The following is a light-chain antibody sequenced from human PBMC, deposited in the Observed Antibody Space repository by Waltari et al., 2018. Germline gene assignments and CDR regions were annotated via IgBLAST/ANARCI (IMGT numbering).Light chain of an antibody. Sequence: QTVVTQETSFSVSSGEPVTLTCGLNPCASSIRQYSSWYQQTPGQAPRTLIYSTNTRSSGVPDRFSGSILGNKAALTITGAQSDDESDYHCALYMGGDIFFGGGTKLTVL. V-gene: IGLV8-61*01. CDR2: STN. CDR1: PCASSIRQY. CDR3: ALYMGGDIF. J-gene: IGLJ2*01.